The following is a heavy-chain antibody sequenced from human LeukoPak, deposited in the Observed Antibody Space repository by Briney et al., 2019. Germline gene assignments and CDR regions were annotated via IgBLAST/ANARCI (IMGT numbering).Heavy chain of an antibody. V-gene: IGHV4-30-4*01. D-gene: IGHD3-10*01. CDR2: IYYSGST. CDR3: ARGVGDKTTPGGWPHAFDI. Sequence: YPSETLSLTCTVSGGSISSGDYYWSWIRQPPGKGLEWIGYIYYSGSTYYNPSLKSRVTISVDTSKNQFSLKLSSVTAADTAVYYCARGVGDKTTPGGWPHAFDIWGQGTMVTVSS. CDR1: GGSISSGDYY. J-gene: IGHJ3*02.